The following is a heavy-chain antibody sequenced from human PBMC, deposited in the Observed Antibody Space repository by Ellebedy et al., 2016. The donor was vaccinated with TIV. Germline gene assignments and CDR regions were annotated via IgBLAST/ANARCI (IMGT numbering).Heavy chain of an antibody. Sequence: SGPTLVKPTQTLTLTCTFSGFSLSTSGVSVAWIRQPPGKALEWLALIYWNDDQRYSPSLKSRLTITKDTSKNQVVLTMTNMDPVDTATYYCAHLPYDYIWGWGSYRLTYFDYWGQGTLVTVSS. CDR3: AHLPYDYIWGWGSYRLTYFDY. J-gene: IGHJ4*02. CDR2: IYWNDDQ. D-gene: IGHD3-16*01. V-gene: IGHV2-5*01. CDR1: GFSLSTSGVS.